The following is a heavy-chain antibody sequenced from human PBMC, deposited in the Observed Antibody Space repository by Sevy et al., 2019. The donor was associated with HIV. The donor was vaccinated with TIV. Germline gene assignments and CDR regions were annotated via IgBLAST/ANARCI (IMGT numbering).Heavy chain of an antibody. J-gene: IGHJ4*02. D-gene: IGHD6-13*01. CDR3: AKARSGIASAGTNY. Sequence: GGSLRLSCAASGFNFSSYAMSWVRQAPGKGLEWVSTTSGSGESTYYADSVKGRFSISRDNSKNTLFLQMNSLRAEDTAVYYCAKARSGIASAGTNYWGQGTQVTVSS. CDR2: TSGSGEST. V-gene: IGHV3-23*01. CDR1: GFNFSSYA.